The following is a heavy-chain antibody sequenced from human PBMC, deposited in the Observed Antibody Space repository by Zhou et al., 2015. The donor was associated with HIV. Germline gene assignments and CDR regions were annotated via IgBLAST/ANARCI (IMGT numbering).Heavy chain of an antibody. J-gene: IGHJ4*02. CDR1: RGTFSTFG. CDR2: IIPVLPTP. D-gene: IGHD3-10*01. Sequence: QVQLVQSGPEVKKPGSSVKVSCKASRGTFSTFGVSWVRQAPGQGLEWMGGIIPVLPTPSYSEKFQGRVTISADESPSTVYMELSGLRFEDTAVYYCARGVSFRSLRAVIPQDYWGQGTLVTVSS. CDR3: ARGVSFRSLRAVIPQDY. V-gene: IGHV1-69*01.